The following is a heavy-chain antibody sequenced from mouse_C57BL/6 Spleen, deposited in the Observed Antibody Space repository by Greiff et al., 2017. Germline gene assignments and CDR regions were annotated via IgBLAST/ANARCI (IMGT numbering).Heavy chain of an antibody. Sequence: VQLQQSGAELMKPGASVKLSCKATGYTFPGYWIEWVKQRPGHGLEWIGASLPGSGSTNYNEKFKGKATFTADTSSNTAYMQHSSLTTEDSAIYYCARRGYYGSSNRYFDVWGTGTTVTVSS. D-gene: IGHD1-1*01. CDR1: GYTFPGYW. CDR2: SLPGSGST. CDR3: ARRGYYGSSNRYFDV. J-gene: IGHJ1*03. V-gene: IGHV1-9*01.